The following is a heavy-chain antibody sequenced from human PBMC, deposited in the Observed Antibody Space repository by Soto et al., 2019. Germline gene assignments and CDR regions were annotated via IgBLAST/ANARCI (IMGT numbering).Heavy chain of an antibody. CDR1: GGSITSANW. J-gene: IGHJ5*02. Sequence: SETLSLTCAVSGGSITSANWWTWVRQPPRGGLEWIGEISHSGITNYKASLKSRVTMSVDKTKNDVSLKLTSVTVADTAVYYCARVLRGWFDPWGQGTPVTVSS. V-gene: IGHV4-4*02. CDR3: ARVLRGWFDP. CDR2: ISHSGIT.